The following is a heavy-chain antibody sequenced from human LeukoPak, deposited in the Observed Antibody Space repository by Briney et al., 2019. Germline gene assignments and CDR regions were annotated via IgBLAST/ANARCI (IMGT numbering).Heavy chain of an antibody. CDR3: ARGPVLA. J-gene: IGHJ3*01. D-gene: IGHD2-8*02. CDR1: GGSFSGYY. Sequence: SGTLSLTCAVYGGSFSGYYWSWIRQPPGKGLEWIGEINHSGSTNYNPSLKSRVTISVDTSKNQFSLKLSSVTAADTAAYYCARGPVLAGGQGTMVTVSS. V-gene: IGHV4-34*01. CDR2: INHSGST.